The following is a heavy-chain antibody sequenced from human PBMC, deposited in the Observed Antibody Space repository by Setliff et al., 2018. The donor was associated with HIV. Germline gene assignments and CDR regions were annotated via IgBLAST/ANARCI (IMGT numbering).Heavy chain of an antibody. D-gene: IGHD3-10*01. Sequence: ASVKVSCKASGYTFTSYVMHWVRQAPGQRLERMGWINAGNGNTKYSQKFQGRVTFTRDTSASTAYMELSSLRSEDTAVYYCAREGKFRYYYYMDVWGKGTTVTVSS. J-gene: IGHJ6*03. CDR1: GYTFTSYV. CDR3: AREGKFRYYYYMDV. CDR2: INAGNGNT. V-gene: IGHV1-3*01.